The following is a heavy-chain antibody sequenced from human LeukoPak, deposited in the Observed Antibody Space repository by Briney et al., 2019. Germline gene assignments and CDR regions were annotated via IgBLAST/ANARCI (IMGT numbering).Heavy chain of an antibody. V-gene: IGHV4-30-2*01. CDR1: GGSISSGGYS. J-gene: IGHJ5*02. Sequence: SQTLSLTCAVSGGSISSGGYSWSWIRQPPGKGLEWIGYIYHSGSTYYNPSLKSRVTISVDRSKNQFSLKLSSVTAADTAEYYCARGFPVTMVRGVIRGGFDPWGQGTLVTVSS. CDR2: IYHSGST. D-gene: IGHD3-10*01. CDR3: ARGFPVTMVRGVIRGGFDP.